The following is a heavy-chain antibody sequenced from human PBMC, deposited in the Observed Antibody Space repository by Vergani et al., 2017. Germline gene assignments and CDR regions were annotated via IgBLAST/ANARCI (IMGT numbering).Heavy chain of an antibody. D-gene: IGHD4-17*01. V-gene: IGHV1-69*12. CDR3: ASGGMTTVTERPKNWFAP. CDR2: IIPIFGTA. J-gene: IGHJ5*02. CDR1: GGTFSSYA. Sequence: QVQLVQSGAEVKKPGSSVKVSCKASGGTFSSYAISWVRQAPGQGLEWMGGIIPIFGTANYAQKFQGRVTITADESTSTAYMELSSLRSEDTAVYYCASGGMTTVTERPKNWFAPWGQGTLVTVSS.